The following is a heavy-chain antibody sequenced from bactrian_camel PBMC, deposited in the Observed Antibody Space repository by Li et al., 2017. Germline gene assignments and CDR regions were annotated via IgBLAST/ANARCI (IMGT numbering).Heavy chain of an antibody. Sequence: VQLVESGGGLVQPGGSLRLSCAASGFTFSTYAMSWVRQAPGKGLEWVSDTNSGGGSRFYADSVKRRFTISRDNAKNTLYLHLNNLKTEDTAIYYCAKSFRAVATSYAMDYWGKGTQVTVS. J-gene: IGHJ7*01. CDR1: GFTFSTYA. V-gene: IGHV3S31*01. CDR2: TNSGGGSR. D-gene: IGHD7*01.